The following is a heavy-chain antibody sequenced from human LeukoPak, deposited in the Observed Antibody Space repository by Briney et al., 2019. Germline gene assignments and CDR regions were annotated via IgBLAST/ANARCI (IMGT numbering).Heavy chain of an antibody. Sequence: PSETLSLTCTVSGGSISSGSYYWSWIRQPAGKGLEWIGRIYTSGSTNYNPSLKSRVTISVDTSKNQFSLKLSSVTAADTAVYYCARGYYDSSGYDIYYYYHMDVWGKGTTVTISS. J-gene: IGHJ6*03. CDR1: GGSISSGSYY. CDR2: IYTSGST. V-gene: IGHV4-61*02. CDR3: ARGYYDSSGYDIYYYYHMDV. D-gene: IGHD3-22*01.